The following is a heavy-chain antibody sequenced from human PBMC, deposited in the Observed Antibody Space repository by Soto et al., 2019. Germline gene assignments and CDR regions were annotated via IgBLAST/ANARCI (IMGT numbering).Heavy chain of an antibody. CDR2: TYYKSKWNN. CDR1: GYSVSSNSAG. J-gene: IGHJ6*02. CDR3: TGITWFRGMDV. V-gene: IGHV6-1*01. Sequence: QTLSLTCVISGYSVSSNSAGWNWIRQSPSRGLEWLGRTYYKSKWNNDYALSVKSRITINPDTSKNQFSLHLYSVTPEDTAVYYCTGITWFRGMDVWGQGTPVTVSS. D-gene: IGHD3-10*01.